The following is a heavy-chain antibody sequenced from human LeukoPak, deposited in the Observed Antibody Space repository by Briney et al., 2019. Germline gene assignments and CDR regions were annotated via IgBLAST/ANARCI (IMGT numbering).Heavy chain of an antibody. V-gene: IGHV4-59*01. CDR3: ARVPRSLSSTGWSDY. CDR1: GGSISNSY. Sequence: SETLSPTCSVSGGSISNSYWTWIRQPPGKGLESIGYIYYSGSTNYNPSLKSRVTISIDTSKNQFSLRLSSVTAADTAVYYCARVPRSLSSTGWSDYWGQGTLVTVSS. D-gene: IGHD6-19*01. CDR2: IYYSGST. J-gene: IGHJ4*02.